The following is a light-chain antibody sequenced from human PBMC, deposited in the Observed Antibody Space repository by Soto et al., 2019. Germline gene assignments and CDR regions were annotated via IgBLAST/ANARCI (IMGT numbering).Light chain of an antibody. J-gene: IGKJ1*01. V-gene: IGKV3-20*01. Sequence: EIVLTQSPGTLSLSPGERATLSCRASQSVSNNYLVWYQHKPGQAPRLLISGASKRATGIPDRFSGSGSGTEFTLTISSLQPDDFATYYCQHYNSYSEAFGQGTKVELK. CDR3: QHYNSYSEA. CDR1: QSVSNNY. CDR2: GAS.